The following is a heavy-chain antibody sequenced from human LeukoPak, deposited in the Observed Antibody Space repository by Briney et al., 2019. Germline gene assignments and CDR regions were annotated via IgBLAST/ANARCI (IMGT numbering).Heavy chain of an antibody. CDR1: GYTFTSYY. CDR2: INPSGGST. CDR3: ARSLHDYDGNSQEYTFDS. D-gene: IGHD4-23*01. J-gene: IGHJ4*02. Sequence: ASVTVSCQASGYTFTSYYMHWVRQAPGQGLEWVGLINPSGGSTSYAQKFQGKVTTTTETSTSTAYMELSSPRSEDTAVYYSARSLHDYDGNSQEYTFDSWGQGTPVTVSS. V-gene: IGHV1-46*01.